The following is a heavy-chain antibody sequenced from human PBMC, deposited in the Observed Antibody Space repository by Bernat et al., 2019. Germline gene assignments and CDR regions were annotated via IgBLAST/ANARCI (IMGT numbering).Heavy chain of an antibody. V-gene: IGHV1-69*02. D-gene: IGHD1-26*01. CDR3: ARGGANWFDP. Sequence: QVQLVQSGAEVKKPGSSVKVSCKASGGTFSSYTISWVRQAPGQGLEWMGRIIPILGIANYAQKFQGRVTITTDTSTSTAYMELRSLRSDDTAVYYCARGGANWFDPWGQGTLVTVSS. CDR2: IIPILGIA. CDR1: GGTFSSYT. J-gene: IGHJ5*02.